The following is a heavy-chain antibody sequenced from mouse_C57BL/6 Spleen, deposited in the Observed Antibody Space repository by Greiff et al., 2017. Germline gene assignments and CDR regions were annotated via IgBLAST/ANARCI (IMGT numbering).Heavy chain of an antibody. J-gene: IGHJ2*01. CDR3: AKNAPYYGSSYGLYFDY. CDR1: GFSLTSYG. CDR2: IWRGGST. Sequence: VHLVESGPGLVQPSQSLSITCTVSGFSLTSYGVHWVRQSPGKGLEWLGVIWRGGSTDYNAAFMSRLSITKDNSKSQVFFKMNSLQADDTAIYYCAKNAPYYGSSYGLYFDYWGQGTTLTVSS. D-gene: IGHD1-1*01. V-gene: IGHV2-5*01.